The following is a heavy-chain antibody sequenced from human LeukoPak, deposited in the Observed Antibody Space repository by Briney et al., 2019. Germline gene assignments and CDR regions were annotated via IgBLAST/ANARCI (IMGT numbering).Heavy chain of an antibody. Sequence: SVKVSCKASGGTFSNYAISWVRQAPGQGREWMGRIIPILGIANYAQKSQGRVTLTADKSTSTAYMELSSLRSEDTAVYYCASYPSYYDSSGYHGYFQHWGQGTLVTVSS. CDR2: IIPILGIA. D-gene: IGHD3-22*01. J-gene: IGHJ1*01. V-gene: IGHV1-69*04. CDR1: GGTFSNYA. CDR3: ASYPSYYDSSGYHGYFQH.